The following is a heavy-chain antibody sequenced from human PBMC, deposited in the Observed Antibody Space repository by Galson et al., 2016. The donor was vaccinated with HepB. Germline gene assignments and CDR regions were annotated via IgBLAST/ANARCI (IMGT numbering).Heavy chain of an antibody. Sequence: LRLSCAASGFTFSSYGMHWVRQAPGKGLEWVAVIWYDGNNKYYADSVKGRFTISRDNSKKMLYLQMNSLRAEDTAIYYCAKELLPSGAGREDYFDYWGQGTLVTVSS. V-gene: IGHV3-33*06. J-gene: IGHJ4*02. CDR3: AKELLPSGAGREDYFDY. D-gene: IGHD6-19*01. CDR1: GFTFSSYG. CDR2: IWYDGNNK.